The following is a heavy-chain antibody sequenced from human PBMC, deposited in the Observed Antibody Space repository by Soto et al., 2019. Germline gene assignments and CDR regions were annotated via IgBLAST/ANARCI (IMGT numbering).Heavy chain of an antibody. CDR2: IYYSGST. D-gene: IGHD2-15*01. Sequence: QLQLPESGPGLVKPSETLSLTCTVSASPISCSNYSCGWIREPPGKGMEWSGNIYYSGSTYCNPSLKSRVTISINTSKNQFSLRLTSVTAADTAVYYCARPPVAGRGGAFDIWGQGTMVTVSS. CDR3: ARPPVAGRGGAFDI. CDR1: ASPISCSNYS. J-gene: IGHJ3*02. V-gene: IGHV4-39*01.